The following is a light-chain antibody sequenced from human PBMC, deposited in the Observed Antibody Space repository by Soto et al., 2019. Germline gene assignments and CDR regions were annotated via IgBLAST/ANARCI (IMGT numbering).Light chain of an antibody. CDR2: GNN. J-gene: IGLJ2*01. CDR3: QSYDTGLRGMI. V-gene: IGLV1-40*01. CDR1: SSNIGADYN. Sequence: QAVVTQPPSVSGAPGQRVTIPCTGTSSNIGADYNVHWYRQLPGTAPKLLIYGNNHRPSGVPDRFSGSKSGPSASLAITGLQTEDEADYYCQSYDTGLRGMIFGGGTKVTVL.